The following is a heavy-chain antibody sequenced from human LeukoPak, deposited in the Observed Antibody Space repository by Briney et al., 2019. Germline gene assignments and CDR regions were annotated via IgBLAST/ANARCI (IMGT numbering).Heavy chain of an antibody. V-gene: IGHV5-51*01. D-gene: IGHD3-10*01. CDR2: IYPGDSDT. CDR1: GYIFTSYW. Sequence: GESLKISCKGSGYIFTSYWIGWVRQMPGKGLEWMGIIYPGDSDTRYSPSFQGQVTISADKSISTAYLQWSSLKASDTAMYYCARPITMVRGVIIGYYFDYWGQGTLVTVSS. CDR3: ARPITMVRGVIIGYYFDY. J-gene: IGHJ4*02.